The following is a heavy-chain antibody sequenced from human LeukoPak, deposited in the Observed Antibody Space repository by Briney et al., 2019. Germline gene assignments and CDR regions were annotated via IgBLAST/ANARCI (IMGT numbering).Heavy chain of an antibody. Sequence: SETLSLTCTVSGGSISTYYWSWIRQPPGKGLEWIGDIYHSGSTNYNPSLKSRVTISVDTSKNQFSLKQNSVTTADTAVYYCARAETSGWHFDIWGQGTMVTVSS. D-gene: IGHD3-3*01. CDR3: ARAETSGWHFDI. V-gene: IGHV4-59*01. J-gene: IGHJ3*02. CDR1: GGSISTYY. CDR2: IYHSGST.